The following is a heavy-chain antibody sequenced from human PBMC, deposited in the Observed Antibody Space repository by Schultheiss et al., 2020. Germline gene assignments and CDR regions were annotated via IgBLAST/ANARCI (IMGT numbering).Heavy chain of an antibody. CDR1: GGSISSYY. D-gene: IGHD3-10*01. CDR2: IYYSGST. CDR3: AKYYSSNWFDP. V-gene: IGHV4-59*01. Sequence: GSLRLSCTVSGGSISSYYWSWIRQPPGKGLEWIGYIYYSGSTNYNPSLKSRVTISVDTSKNQFSLKLSSVTAADTAVYYCAKYYSSNWFDPWGQGTLVTVSS. J-gene: IGHJ5*02.